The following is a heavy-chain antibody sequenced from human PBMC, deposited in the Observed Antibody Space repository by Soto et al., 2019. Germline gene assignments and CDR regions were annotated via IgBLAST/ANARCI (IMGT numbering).Heavy chain of an antibody. V-gene: IGHV3-7*04. Sequence: EVQLVESGGGLVKPGGSLRLSCTVSGFRFSGYWMSWVRQAPGKGLEWVATVKSDGSERYSVDSVKGRFTISRDNAENFLYLQMNSLRVEDTAVYYCARGGKMMFDFWGQGTLVTVSS. CDR3: ARGGKMMFDF. CDR1: GFRFSGYW. D-gene: IGHD1-1*01. CDR2: VKSDGSER. J-gene: IGHJ4*02.